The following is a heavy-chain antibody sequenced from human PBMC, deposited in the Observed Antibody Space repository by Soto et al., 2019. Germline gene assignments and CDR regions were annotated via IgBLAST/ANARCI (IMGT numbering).Heavy chain of an antibody. CDR3: ARERGGYGLFDS. V-gene: IGHV4-30-2*01. J-gene: IGHJ4*02. D-gene: IGHD5-18*01. Sequence: QLQLQESGSGLVKPSHTLSLTCTVSGGSISNAAYSWGWIRQPPGKGLEWIGYIYPSGMPFYNPSLRSRVTISIDRSNDQFSLNLKSVTAADTAVYYCARERGGYGLFDSWGQGTLVTVSS. CDR1: GGSISNAAYS. CDR2: IYPSGMP.